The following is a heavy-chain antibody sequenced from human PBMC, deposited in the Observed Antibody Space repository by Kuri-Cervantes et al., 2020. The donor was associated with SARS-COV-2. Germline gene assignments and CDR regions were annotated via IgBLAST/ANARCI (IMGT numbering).Heavy chain of an antibody. CDR1: GYTFTGYY. Sequence: ASVKVSCKASGYTFTGYYMRWVRQAPGQGLEWMGWINPNSGGTNYAQKFQGRVTMTRDTSISTAYMELSRLRSDDTAVYYCARTPSAGQPNHFDYWGQGTLVTVSS. V-gene: IGHV1-2*02. D-gene: IGHD3-10*01. J-gene: IGHJ4*02. CDR2: INPNSGGT. CDR3: ARTPSAGQPNHFDY.